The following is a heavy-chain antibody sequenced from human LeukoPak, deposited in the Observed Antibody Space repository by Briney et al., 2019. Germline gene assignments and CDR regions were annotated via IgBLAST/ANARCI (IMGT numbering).Heavy chain of an antibody. V-gene: IGHV3-23*01. CDR3: AKADPVVVVAATTGDNWFDP. J-gene: IGHJ5*02. CDR1: GFTFSSYG. D-gene: IGHD2-15*01. Sequence: PGGSLRLSCAASGFTFSSYGMSWVRQAPGKGLEWVSAISGSGGSTYYADSVKGRFTISRDNSKNTPYLQMNSLRAEDTAVYYCAKADPVVVVAATTGDNWFDPWGQGTLVTVSS. CDR2: ISGSGGST.